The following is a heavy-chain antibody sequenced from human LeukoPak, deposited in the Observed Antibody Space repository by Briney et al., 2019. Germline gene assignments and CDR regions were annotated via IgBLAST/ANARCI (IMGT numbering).Heavy chain of an antibody. CDR2: IWYDGSNK. V-gene: IGHV3-33*01. Sequence: GRSLRLSCAASGFTFSSYGMHWVRQAPGKGLEWVAVIWYDGSNKYYPDSVQGRFTISRDNSKNTLYLQMNSLRAEDTAVYYCARRIAPGGPLDYWGQGTPVTVSS. CDR3: ARRIAPGGPLDY. CDR1: GFTFSSYG. D-gene: IGHD6-13*01. J-gene: IGHJ4*02.